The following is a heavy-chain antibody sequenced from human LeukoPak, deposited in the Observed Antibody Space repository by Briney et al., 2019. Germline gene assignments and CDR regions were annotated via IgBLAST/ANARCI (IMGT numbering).Heavy chain of an antibody. CDR1: GFSFSSFA. Sequence: GGSLRLSCAASGFSFSSFAMTWVRQAPGKGLEWVSGIIDTGGATYYADSVKGRFTISRDNSKNTLFLQMNSLRAEDTAVYYCAKFNGHPTTNYYMDVWGEGTTVTVSS. CDR3: AKFNGHPTTNYYMDV. J-gene: IGHJ6*04. D-gene: IGHD3-10*01. CDR2: IIDTGGAT. V-gene: IGHV3-23*01.